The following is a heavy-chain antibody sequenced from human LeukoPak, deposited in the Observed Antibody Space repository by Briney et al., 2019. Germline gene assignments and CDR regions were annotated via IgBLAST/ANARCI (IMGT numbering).Heavy chain of an antibody. CDR3: ARGPPPRGGYNRFHP. CDR1: GGSFSDYY. V-gene: IGHV4-34*01. J-gene: IGHJ5*02. D-gene: IGHD3-10*01. Sequence: PSETLSLTCAVYGGSFSDYYWSWIRQPPGKGLEWIGEINHSGSTNYNPSLKSRVTISVDTSKNQFSLKLSSVTAADTAVYYCARGPPPRGGYNRFHPLGPGTLVT. CDR2: INHSGST.